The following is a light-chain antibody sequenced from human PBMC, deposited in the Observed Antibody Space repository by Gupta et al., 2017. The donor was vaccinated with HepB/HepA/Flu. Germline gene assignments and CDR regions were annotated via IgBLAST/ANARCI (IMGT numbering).Light chain of an antibody. J-gene: IGLJ3*02. V-gene: IGLV1-44*01. CDR1: SSNVGGNT. Sequence: SVLTQPPSASGSPGQRVTISCSGSSSNVGGNTVNWYQKLPGTAPKLVIYSNNQRPSGVPDRFSGSKSGTSASLAISGLQSEDEGDYYCAAWEGSLNGWVFGGGTKVTVL. CDR2: SNN. CDR3: AAWEGSLNGWV.